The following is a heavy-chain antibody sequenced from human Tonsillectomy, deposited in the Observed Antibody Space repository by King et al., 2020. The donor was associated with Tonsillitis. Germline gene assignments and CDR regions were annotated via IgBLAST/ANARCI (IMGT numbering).Heavy chain of an antibody. CDR2: ILYDGSNE. D-gene: IGHD6-6*01. J-gene: IGHJ4*02. V-gene: IGHV3-30*18. Sequence: VQLVESGGGVVQPGRSLRLSCAASGFTFSSYGMHWVRQASGKGLEWVAVILYDGSNEYYADSVKGRFTISRDNSKNTLYVQMNSLRAEDTAVYYCAKDSSSSQYYLDVWGQGTLVTVSA. CDR3: AKDSSSSQYYLDV. CDR1: GFTFSSYG.